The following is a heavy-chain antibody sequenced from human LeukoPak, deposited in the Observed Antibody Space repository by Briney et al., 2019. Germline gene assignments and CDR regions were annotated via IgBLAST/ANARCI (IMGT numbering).Heavy chain of an antibody. D-gene: IGHD4-17*01. V-gene: IGHV3-23*01. CDR3: TKDPNGDYVGAFDP. J-gene: IGHJ5*02. Sequence: PGGSLRLSCAASGFTFSTFAMTWVRQAPGKGLEWVSSITGTHYTTYNTDSVKGRFTTSRDNSKNTLYLQMYSLRADDAAVYYCTKDPNGDYVGAFDPWGQGTLVTVSS. CDR1: GFTFSTFA. CDR2: ITGTHYTT.